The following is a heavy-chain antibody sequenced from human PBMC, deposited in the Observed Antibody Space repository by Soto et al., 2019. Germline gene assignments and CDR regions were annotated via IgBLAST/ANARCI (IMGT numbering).Heavy chain of an antibody. CDR3: ARRAVVAVTGSLDNWLDP. Sequence: PTETLSLTCIVSGGSISRGSYNGSRNRTPPGKGLEWIGYIYSSGSTNYNPSLKSRVTISVDTSRNQFSLKVNSVTAADTAMYYCARRAVVAVTGSLDNWLDPWGQGILVTVSS. J-gene: IGHJ5*02. CDR2: IYSSGST. CDR1: GGSISRGSYN. V-gene: IGHV4-61*01. D-gene: IGHD2-21*01.